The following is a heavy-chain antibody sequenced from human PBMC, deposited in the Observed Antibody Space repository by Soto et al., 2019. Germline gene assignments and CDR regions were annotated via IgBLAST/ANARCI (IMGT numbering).Heavy chain of an antibody. CDR2: INTNTGNP. CDR3: ARYYYDSSDNYYYYYGMDV. D-gene: IGHD3-22*01. CDR1: GGTFSSYA. J-gene: IGHJ6*02. V-gene: IGHV7-4-1*01. Sequence: ASVKVSCKASGGTFSSYAISWVRQAPGQGLEWMGWINTNTGNPTYAQGFTGRFVFSLDTSVSTAYLQICSLKAEDTAVYYCARYYYDSSDNYYYYYGMDVWGQGTTVTVSS.